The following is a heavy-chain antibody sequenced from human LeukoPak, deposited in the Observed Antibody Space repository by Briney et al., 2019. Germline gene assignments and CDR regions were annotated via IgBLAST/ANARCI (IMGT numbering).Heavy chain of an antibody. J-gene: IGHJ5*02. CDR2: INGDGSST. CDR1: RFTLSRYW. Sequence: GGSLRLSCVASRFTLSRYWMHWVRQAPGKGLVWVSRINGDGSSTTYTDSVKGRFTISRDNTKNTLYLQMNSLRAEDTAVYYCARSLVVGATYPYHWGQGTLVTVSS. V-gene: IGHV3-74*03. CDR3: ARSLVVGATYPYH. D-gene: IGHD1-26*01.